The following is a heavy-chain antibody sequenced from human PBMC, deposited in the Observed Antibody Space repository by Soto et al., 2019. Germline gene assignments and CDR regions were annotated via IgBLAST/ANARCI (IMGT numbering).Heavy chain of an antibody. CDR2: IYWDDDK. V-gene: IGHV2-5*02. Sequence: QITLKESGPTLVRPAQTLTLTCDFSGFSLSTYHMGVAWIRQPPGKALEWLALIYWDDDKRYSPSLKDRLVISKDTSSNQLVLTITNVAPGDTATYFCAHAGDYDLLTFDHWGPGTLVTVSS. J-gene: IGHJ4*02. CDR3: AHAGDYDLLTFDH. CDR1: GFSLSTYHMG. D-gene: IGHD4-17*01.